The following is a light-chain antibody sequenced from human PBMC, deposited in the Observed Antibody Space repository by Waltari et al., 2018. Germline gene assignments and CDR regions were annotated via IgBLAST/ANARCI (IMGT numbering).Light chain of an antibody. CDR2: GAS. V-gene: IGKV3-20*01. CDR1: HSVSSSY. J-gene: IGKJ1*01. CDR3: QQYGSSPWT. Sequence: EIVLTQSPGTLSFSPGERAPLSCRASHSVSSSYLGWYQQKPGQAPRVLIHGASNRATGIPDRFSGSGSGTDFTLTISRLEPEDFAVYYCQQYGSSPWTFGQGTKVEIK.